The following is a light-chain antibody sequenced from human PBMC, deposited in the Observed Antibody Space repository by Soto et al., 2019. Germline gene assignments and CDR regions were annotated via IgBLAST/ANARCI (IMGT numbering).Light chain of an antibody. CDR3: QQSFSAPRT. CDR1: ETIIAY. J-gene: IGKJ2*01. CDR2: SAS. Sequence: DIQMSQSPSSLSASVGDSVTITCRASETIIAYLNWYQQQPGEAPKLLIFSASSLHSGVPSRFRGSGSGTHFTLTISSLQPEDFATYVCQQSFSAPRTFGQGTKLQAK. V-gene: IGKV1-39*01.